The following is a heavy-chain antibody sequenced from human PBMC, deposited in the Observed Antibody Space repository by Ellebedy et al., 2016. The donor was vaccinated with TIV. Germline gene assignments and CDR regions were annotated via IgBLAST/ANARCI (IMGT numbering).Heavy chain of an antibody. CDR3: ARDRGGCRFGDLSPGPCYYYCMDV. CDR2: ISYEGRNK. J-gene: IGHJ6*02. Sequence: GESLKIYCAASGFTISSYAMHWVRQAPGKGLEWVAVISYEGRNKYYADSVKGRITISRDNSKYTLYLQINSLRDEDTAVSYCARDRGGCRFGDLSPGPCYYYCMDVWGQGTTVTVSS. D-gene: IGHD3-10*01. CDR1: GFTISSYA. V-gene: IGHV3-30*01.